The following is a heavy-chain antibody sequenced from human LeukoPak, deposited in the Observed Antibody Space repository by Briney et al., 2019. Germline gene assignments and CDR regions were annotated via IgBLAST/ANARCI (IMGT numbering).Heavy chain of an antibody. CDR3: ARTYYDFWSGYWAY. J-gene: IGHJ4*02. Sequence: GGSLRLSCAASGFTFSSYWKSWVRQAPGKGLEWVANIKQDGSEKYYVDSVKGRFTISRDNAKNSLYLQMNSLRAEDTAVYYCARTYYDFWSGYWAYWGQGTLVTVSS. CDR1: GFTFSSYW. D-gene: IGHD3-3*01. V-gene: IGHV3-7*01. CDR2: IKQDGSEK.